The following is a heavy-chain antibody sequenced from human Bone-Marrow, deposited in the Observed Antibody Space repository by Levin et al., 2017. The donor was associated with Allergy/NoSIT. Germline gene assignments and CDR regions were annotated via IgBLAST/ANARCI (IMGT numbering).Heavy chain of an antibody. J-gene: IGHJ6*02. V-gene: IGHV4-59*01. CDR1: GGSISSYY. CDR2: IYYSGST. CDR3: ARDGGYYGSGSYYGSTYYYYYGMDG. Sequence: ESLKISCTVSGGSISSYYWSWIRQPPGKGLEWIGYIYYSGSTNYNPSLKSRVTISVDTSKNQFSLKLSSVTAADTAVYYCARDGGYYGSGSYYGSTYYYYYGMDGWGQGTTVTVSS. D-gene: IGHD3-10*01.